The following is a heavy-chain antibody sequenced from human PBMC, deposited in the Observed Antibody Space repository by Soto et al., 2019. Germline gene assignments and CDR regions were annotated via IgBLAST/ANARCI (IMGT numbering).Heavy chain of an antibody. CDR2: ISGSSSYT. J-gene: IGHJ4*02. D-gene: IGHD6-6*01. CDR3: AMAQITAQYYFDY. CDR1: GFIFSDYY. Sequence: QVQLVESGGGLVKPGGSLRLSRAASGFIFSDYYMTWIRQAPGKGLEWVSYISGSSSYTNYADSVKGRFTISRDNAKNSLYLQMNSLRAEDTAVYYCAMAQITAQYYFDYLGQGTLVTVSS. V-gene: IGHV3-11*06.